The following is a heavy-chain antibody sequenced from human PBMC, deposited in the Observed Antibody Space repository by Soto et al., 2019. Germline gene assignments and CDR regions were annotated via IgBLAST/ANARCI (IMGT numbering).Heavy chain of an antibody. D-gene: IGHD3-9*01. J-gene: IGHJ4*02. CDR2: ISYDGSNK. CDR3: AREPGELRYFDCARARFDY. CDR1: GFTFSSYA. Sequence: QVKLVESGGGVVQPGRSLRLSCAASGFTFSSYAMHWVRQAPGKGLEWVAVISYDGSNKYYADSVKGRFTISRDNSKHTLYLQMNSLRAEDTAVYYCAREPGELRYFDCARARFDYWGQVTLVTVSS. V-gene: IGHV3-30-3*01.